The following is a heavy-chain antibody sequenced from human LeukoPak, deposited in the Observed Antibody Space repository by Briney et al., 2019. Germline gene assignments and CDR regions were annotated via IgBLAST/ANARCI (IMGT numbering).Heavy chain of an antibody. CDR3: TRDRLFDC. J-gene: IGHJ4*02. Sequence: GGSLRLSCAASGFTFSSYGMNWVRQAPGKGLEWVSSIGSTTTDMSYTGSVKGRFSISRDNAKNSLSLQMNSLRVEDTAVYYCTRDRLFDCWGQGTLVTVSS. D-gene: IGHD6-6*01. CDR1: GFTFSSYG. V-gene: IGHV3-21*01. CDR2: IGSTTTDM.